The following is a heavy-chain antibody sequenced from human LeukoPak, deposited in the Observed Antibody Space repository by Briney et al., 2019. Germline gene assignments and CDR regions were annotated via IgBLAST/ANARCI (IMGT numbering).Heavy chain of an antibody. CDR3: AREETSGSYSAAFDY. Sequence: GGSLRLSCAASGFTFSDYYMSWIRQAPGKGLEWVSYISSSSSYTNYADSVKGRFTISRDNAKNSLYLQMNSLRAEDTAVYYCAREETSGSYSAAFDYWGQGTLVTVSS. CDR1: GFTFSDYY. CDR2: ISSSSSYT. J-gene: IGHJ4*02. V-gene: IGHV3-11*05. D-gene: IGHD1-26*01.